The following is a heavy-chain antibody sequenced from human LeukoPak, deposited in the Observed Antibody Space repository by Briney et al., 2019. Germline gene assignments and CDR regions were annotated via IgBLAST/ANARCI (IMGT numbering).Heavy chain of an antibody. V-gene: IGHV1-18*01. CDR3: ARDQLPTYYYGSGSYSAGY. Sequence: ASVKVSCKASGYTFTSYGISWVRQAPGQGLEWMGWISAYNGNTNYAQKLQGRVTMTTDTSTSTAYMELRSLRSDDTAVYYCARDQLPTYYYGSGSYSAGYWGQGTLVTVSS. CDR1: GYTFTSYG. CDR2: ISAYNGNT. J-gene: IGHJ4*02. D-gene: IGHD3-10*01.